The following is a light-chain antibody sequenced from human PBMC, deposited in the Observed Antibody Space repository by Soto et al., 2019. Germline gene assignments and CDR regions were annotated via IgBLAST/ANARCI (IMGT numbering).Light chain of an antibody. CDR3: QQYENYPLT. J-gene: IGKJ4*01. Sequence: DIKTTGSPSSMYGSVGDRVGIACQARQSINNWLAWYQQKPGKAPKFLIYDASNLESGVPSRFSGSASGTEFTLTISSLQPDDFATYYCQQYENYPLTFGGGTKVDIK. CDR1: QSINNW. CDR2: DAS. V-gene: IGKV1-5*01.